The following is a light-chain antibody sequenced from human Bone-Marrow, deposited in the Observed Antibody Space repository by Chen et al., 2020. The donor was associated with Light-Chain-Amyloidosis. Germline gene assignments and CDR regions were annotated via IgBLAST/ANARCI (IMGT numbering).Light chain of an antibody. V-gene: IGLV1-47*01. CDR3: AAWDDSLSAYV. J-gene: IGLJ1*01. CDR2: RNN. CDR1: SSNIGSNY. Sequence: QSVLTQPPSASGTPGQRVTISCSGSSSNIGSNYVYWYQQRPGTAPKLLIYRNNQRPSGVPDRFSGSKSGTSASLAISGLRSEDEADYYCAAWDDSLSAYVFGTGTKVTVL.